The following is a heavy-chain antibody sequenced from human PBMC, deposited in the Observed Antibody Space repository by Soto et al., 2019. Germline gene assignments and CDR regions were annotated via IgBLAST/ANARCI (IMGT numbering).Heavy chain of an antibody. V-gene: IGHV4-59*08. CDR3: ARLWVWSVDY. D-gene: IGHD3-16*01. Sequence: QVQLQESGPGLVKPSETLSLTCTVSGGSISSYYWSWIRQPPGKGLEWIGYIYYTGSTTYNPSLKRRLTVSVGTSKNQFSLRLSSVPAADTAVYYLARLWVWSVDYWGQGTLVTVSS. CDR2: IYYTGST. CDR1: GGSISSYY. J-gene: IGHJ4*02.